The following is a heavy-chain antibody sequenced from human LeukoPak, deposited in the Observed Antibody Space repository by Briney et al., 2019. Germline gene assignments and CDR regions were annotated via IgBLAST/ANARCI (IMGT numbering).Heavy chain of an antibody. CDR2: IYYSGST. CDR1: GGSISSYY. J-gene: IGHJ5*02. Sequence: PSETLSLTCTVSGGSISSYYWSWLRQPPGKGLEWIGYIYYSGSTNYNPSLKSRVTISVDTSKNQFSLKLSSVTAADTAVYYCASGGYSSGDNWFDPWGQGTLVTVSS. V-gene: IGHV4-59*01. D-gene: IGHD6-19*01. CDR3: ASGGYSSGDNWFDP.